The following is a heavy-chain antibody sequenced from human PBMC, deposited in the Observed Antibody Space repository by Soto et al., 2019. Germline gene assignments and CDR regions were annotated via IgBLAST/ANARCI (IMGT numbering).Heavy chain of an antibody. V-gene: IGHV3-23*01. CDR3: EKDTLNDSGSFDY. CDR1: GFTFRTYG. D-gene: IGHD6-19*01. Sequence: GGSLRLSCAASGFTFRTYGMTWVRQAPGKGLEWVSGISGSGGERYYGDSGEGRFSISRDNSENTLFLQMHSLRAEDTAIYYCEKDTLNDSGSFDYWGQGTLVTVSS. CDR2: ISGSGGER. J-gene: IGHJ4*02.